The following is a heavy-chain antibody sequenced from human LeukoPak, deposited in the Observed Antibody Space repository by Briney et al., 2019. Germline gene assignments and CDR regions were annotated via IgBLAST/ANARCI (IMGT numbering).Heavy chain of an antibody. CDR1: EFTFNIYT. CDR2: LSDDGVTT. V-gene: IGHV3-23*01. CDR3: AKSRGRYDNSGWRTFDY. D-gene: IGHD6-19*01. J-gene: IGHJ4*02. Sequence: GGSLRLSCAASEFTFNIYTMSWVRQAPGKGLEWVSVLSDDGVTTYYADSVKGRFTISRDNSKNTLYLQMNSLRAEDTAIYYCAKSRGRYDNSGWRTFDYWGQGTLVTVSS.